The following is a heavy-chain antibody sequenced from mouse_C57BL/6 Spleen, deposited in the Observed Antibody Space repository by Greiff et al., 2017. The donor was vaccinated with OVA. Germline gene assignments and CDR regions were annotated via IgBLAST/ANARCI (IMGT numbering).Heavy chain of an antibody. Sequence: LVESGTELVKPGASVKLSCKASGYTFTSYWMHWVKQRPGQGLEWIGNINPSNGGTNYNEKFKSKATLTVDKSSSTAYMQLSSLTSEYSAVYYCARRGLLGLRQDYFDYWGQGTTLTVSS. CDR2: INPSNGGT. CDR3: ARRGLLGLRQDYFDY. J-gene: IGHJ2*01. V-gene: IGHV1-53*01. D-gene: IGHD2-2*01. CDR1: GYTFTSYW.